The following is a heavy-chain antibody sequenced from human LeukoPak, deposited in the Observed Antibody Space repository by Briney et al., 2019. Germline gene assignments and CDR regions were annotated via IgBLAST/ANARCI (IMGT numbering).Heavy chain of an antibody. CDR2: IYRGGSP. V-gene: IGHV3-53*01. CDR1: GFSVSDNH. CDR3: ARDGLFQRAVITPSGQFYYGMDV. Sequence: GGSLRLSCAASGFSVSDNHMSWVRQAPGKGLEWVPRIYRGGSPYFADSVKGQFTISRDNSKNTLYLQMNSLRDEDTAVYYCARDGLFQRAVITPSGQFYYGMDVWGQGTTVTVSS. J-gene: IGHJ6*02. D-gene: IGHD4-23*01.